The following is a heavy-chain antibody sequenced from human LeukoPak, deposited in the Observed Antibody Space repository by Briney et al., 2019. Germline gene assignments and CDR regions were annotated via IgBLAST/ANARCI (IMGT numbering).Heavy chain of an antibody. Sequence: SVKVSCKASGGTFSSYAISWVRQAPGQGLEWMGGIIPIFGTANYAQKFQGRVTITADKSTSTAYMELSSLRSEDTAVYYCARDHSYYDILTGYLMADAFDIWGQGTMVTVSS. CDR2: IIPIFGTA. V-gene: IGHV1-69*06. J-gene: IGHJ3*02. CDR3: ARDHSYYDILTGYLMADAFDI. D-gene: IGHD3-9*01. CDR1: GGTFSSYA.